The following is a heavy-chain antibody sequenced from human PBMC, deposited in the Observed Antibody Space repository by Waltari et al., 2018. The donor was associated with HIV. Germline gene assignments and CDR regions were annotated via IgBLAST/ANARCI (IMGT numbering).Heavy chain of an antibody. V-gene: IGHV4-4*02. Sequence: QVQLQESGPGLVKPSGTLSLTCAVSGGSISDSYWWTWVRQPPGKGREWIGEIYHSGSTTDNPSHRSRVTISLDKPKNQFSLRLNSGTAADTAVYYCARAGNDLDYWGQGTLVAVSS. CDR3: ARAGNDLDY. CDR2: IYHSGST. J-gene: IGHJ4*02. CDR1: GGSISDSYW.